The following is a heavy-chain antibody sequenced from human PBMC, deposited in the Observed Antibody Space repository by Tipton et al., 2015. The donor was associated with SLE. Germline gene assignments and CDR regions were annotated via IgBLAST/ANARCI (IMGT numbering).Heavy chain of an antibody. CDR3: ARQIVVVAAVWDAFDI. V-gene: IGHV5-51*01. D-gene: IGHD2-15*01. Sequence: VQLVQSGAEVKKPGESLKISCKGSGYSFTSYWIGWVRQMPGKGLEWMGIIYPGDSDTRYSPSFQGQVTISADKSISTAYLQWSSLKASDTAMYYCARQIVVVAAVWDAFDIWGQGTMVTVSS. J-gene: IGHJ3*02. CDR2: IYPGDSDT. CDR1: GYSFTSYW.